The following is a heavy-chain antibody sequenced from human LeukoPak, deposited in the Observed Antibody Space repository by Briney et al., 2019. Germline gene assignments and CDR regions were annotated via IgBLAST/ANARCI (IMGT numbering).Heavy chain of an antibody. CDR3: ASSSTAMVTPFDY. J-gene: IGHJ4*02. Sequence: PSETLSLTCTVSGGSISSSSYYWGWIRQPLGKGLEWIGSIYYSGSTYYNPSLKSRVTISVDTSKNQFSLKLSSVTAADTAVYYCASSSTAMVTPFDYWGQGTLVTVSS. CDR1: GGSISSSSYY. CDR2: IYYSGST. V-gene: IGHV4-39*01. D-gene: IGHD5-18*01.